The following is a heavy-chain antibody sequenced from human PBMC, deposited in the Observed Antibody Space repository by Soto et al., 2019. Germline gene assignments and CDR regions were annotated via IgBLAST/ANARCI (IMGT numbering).Heavy chain of an antibody. CDR3: AKDDIAVAGTRAQYFQH. CDR1: GFTFSSYG. J-gene: IGHJ1*01. CDR2: ISYDGSNK. Sequence: PGGSLRLSCAASGFTFSSYGMHWVRQAPGKGLEWVAVISYDGSNKYYADSVKGRFTISRDNSKNTLYLQMNSLRAEDTAVYYCAKDDIAVAGTRAQYFQHWGQGTLVTVSS. D-gene: IGHD6-19*01. V-gene: IGHV3-30*18.